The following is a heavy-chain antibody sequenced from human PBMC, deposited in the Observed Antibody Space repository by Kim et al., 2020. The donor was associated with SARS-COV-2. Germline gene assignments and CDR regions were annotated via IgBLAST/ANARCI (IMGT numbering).Heavy chain of an antibody. D-gene: IGHD3-16*02. V-gene: IGHV4-61*01. CDR1: GGSVSSGSYY. J-gene: IGHJ5*02. CDR2: IYYSGST. Sequence: SETLSLTCTVSGGSVSSGSYYWSWIRQPPGKGLEWIGYIYYSGSTNYNPSLKSRVTISVDTSKNQFSLKLSSATAADTAVYYCARGIMFGGVIVIRRAWFDPWGQGTLVTVSS. CDR3: ARGIMFGGVIVIRRAWFDP.